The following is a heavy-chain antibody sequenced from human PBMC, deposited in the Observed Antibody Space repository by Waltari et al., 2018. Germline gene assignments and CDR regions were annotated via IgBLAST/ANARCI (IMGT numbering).Heavy chain of an antibody. CDR1: AYTFTTSY. V-gene: IGHV1-69-2*01. CDR3: ARGASPAVASADAFDI. J-gene: IGHJ3*02. Sequence: EVQLVQPGAEVKKPGATVKISCKASAYTFTTSYLPWLHQAPGKGLEWMGRVDPEDGETIYAEKFQGRVTITADTSTDTAYMELSSLRSEDTAVYYCARGASPAVASADAFDIWGQGTMVTVSS. CDR2: VDPEDGET. D-gene: IGHD6-19*01.